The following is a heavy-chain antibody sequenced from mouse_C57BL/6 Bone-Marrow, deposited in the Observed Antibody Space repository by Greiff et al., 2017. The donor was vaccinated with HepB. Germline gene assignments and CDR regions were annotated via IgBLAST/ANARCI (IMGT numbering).Heavy chain of an antibody. Sequence: VQLQQSGPELVKPGASVKISCKASGYAFSSSWMNWVKQRPGKGLEWIGRIYPGDGDTNYNGKFKGKATMTADKSSSTAYMQLSSLTSEDSAVYFCARYGGGDYWGQGTTLTVSS. CDR1: GYAFSSSW. D-gene: IGHD1-1*01. J-gene: IGHJ2*01. CDR3: ARYGGGDY. CDR2: IYPGDGDT. V-gene: IGHV1-82*01.